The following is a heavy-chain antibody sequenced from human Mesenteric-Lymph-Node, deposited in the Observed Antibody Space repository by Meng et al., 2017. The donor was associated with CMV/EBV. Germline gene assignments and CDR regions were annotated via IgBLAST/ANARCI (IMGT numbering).Heavy chain of an antibody. V-gene: IGHV1-18*04. CDR1: TFTGYG. J-gene: IGHJ5*02. CDR3: ARVIVGATTSGRVNWFDP. CDR2: ISAYNGNT. D-gene: IGHD1-26*01. Sequence: TFTGYGISWVRQAPGQGLEWTGWISAYNGNTNYAQKLQGRVTMTTDTSTSTAYMELRSLRSDDTAVYYCARVIVGATTSGRVNWFDPWGQGTLVTVSS.